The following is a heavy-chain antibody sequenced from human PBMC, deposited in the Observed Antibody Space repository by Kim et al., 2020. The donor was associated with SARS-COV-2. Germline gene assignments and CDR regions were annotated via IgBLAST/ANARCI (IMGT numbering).Heavy chain of an antibody. CDR1: GYTFTSYG. CDR2: ISAYNGNT. J-gene: IGHJ6*02. Sequence: ASVKVSCKASGYTFTSYGISWVRQAPGQGLEWMGWISAYNGNTNYAQKLQGRVTMTTDTSTSTAYMELRSLRSDNTAVYYCVRDSGAVAAPGHYYYYGMDVWGQGATVTVSS. D-gene: IGHD6-19*01. CDR3: VRDSGAVAAPGHYYYYGMDV. V-gene: IGHV1-18*01.